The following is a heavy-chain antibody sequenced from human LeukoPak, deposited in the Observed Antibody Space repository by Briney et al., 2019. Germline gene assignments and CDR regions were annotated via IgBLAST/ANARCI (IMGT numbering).Heavy chain of an antibody. J-gene: IGHJ4*02. D-gene: IGHD5-18*01. CDR2: INHSGST. CDR1: GGSFSGYY. V-gene: IGHV4-34*01. Sequence: PSETLSLTCAVYGGSFSGYYWSWIRQPPGKGLEWIGEINHSGSTNYNPSLKSRVTISVDTSKNQFSLKLSSVTAADTAVYYCARAGYNYGLSYWGQGTLVTVSS. CDR3: ARAGYNYGLSY.